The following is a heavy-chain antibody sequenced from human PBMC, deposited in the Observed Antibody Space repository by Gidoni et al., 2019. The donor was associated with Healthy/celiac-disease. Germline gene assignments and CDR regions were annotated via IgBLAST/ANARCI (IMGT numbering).Heavy chain of an antibody. J-gene: IGHJ4*02. CDR3: AKDGGQYYFDY. Sequence: EVQLVESGGGLVQPGRSLRLSCAASGFTFDDYAMHWVRQAPGQGLEWVSGISWNSGSIGYADSVKGRFTISRDNAKNSLYLQMNSLRAEDTALYYCAKDGGQYYFDYWGQGTLVTVSS. V-gene: IGHV3-9*01. D-gene: IGHD6-25*01. CDR2: ISWNSGSI. CDR1: GFTFDDYA.